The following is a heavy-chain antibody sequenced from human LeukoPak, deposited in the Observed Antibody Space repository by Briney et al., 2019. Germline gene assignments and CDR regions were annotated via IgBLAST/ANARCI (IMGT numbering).Heavy chain of an antibody. D-gene: IGHD6-19*01. J-gene: IGHJ1*01. V-gene: IGHV4-34*01. CDR1: GGSFTTYY. CDR2: INHSGST. CDR3: ARPGGRSGLAEYCQY. Sequence: ETSETLSLTCAVYGGSFTTYYWSWIRQPPGKGLEWVGEINHSGSTNYNPSLKSRVTISIDTSKNQFSLKLTSVTAADTAVYYCARPGGRSGLAEYCQYWGQGTLVTVSS.